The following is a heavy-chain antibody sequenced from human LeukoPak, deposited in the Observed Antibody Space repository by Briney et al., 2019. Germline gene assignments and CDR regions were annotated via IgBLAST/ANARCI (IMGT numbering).Heavy chain of an antibody. CDR3: ARLKYCTNGVCYAGFDY. D-gene: IGHD2-8*01. Sequence: ASVKVSCKASGYTFTSYAMHWVRQAPGQRLEWMGWINAGNGNTKYSQKFQGRVTITRDTSADTAYMELSSLRSEDTAVYYCARLKYCTNGVCYAGFDYWGQGTLVTVSS. CDR1: GYTFTSYA. CDR2: INAGNGNT. J-gene: IGHJ4*02. V-gene: IGHV1-3*01.